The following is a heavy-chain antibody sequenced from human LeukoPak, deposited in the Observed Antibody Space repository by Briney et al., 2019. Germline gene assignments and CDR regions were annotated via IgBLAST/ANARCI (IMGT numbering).Heavy chain of an antibody. D-gene: IGHD3-3*01. CDR3: ARHPKGSYDF. J-gene: IGHJ4*02. CDR1: GCSISSGYY. CDR2: IYHSGST. V-gene: IGHV4-38-2*01. Sequence: SETLSLTCAVSGCSISSGYYWGWIRQPPGKGLEWIGSIYHSGSTYYNPSLKSRVTISVDTSKNQFSLKLSSVTAADTAVYYCARHPKGSYDFWGQGTLVTVSS.